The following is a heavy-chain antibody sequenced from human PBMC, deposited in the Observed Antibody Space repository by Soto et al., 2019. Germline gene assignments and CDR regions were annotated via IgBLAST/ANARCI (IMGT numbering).Heavy chain of an antibody. CDR2: MNSDGSTT. CDR3: ATAEVDY. Sequence: GGSLRLSCAASGFTFGNYWMHWVRQAPGKGLEWVSRMNSDGSTTNYADSVKGRFTVSRDNARNTLHLQMNSLRAEDTAVYYCATAEVDYWGPGTLVTVSS. V-gene: IGHV3-74*01. J-gene: IGHJ4*02. CDR1: GFTFGNYW.